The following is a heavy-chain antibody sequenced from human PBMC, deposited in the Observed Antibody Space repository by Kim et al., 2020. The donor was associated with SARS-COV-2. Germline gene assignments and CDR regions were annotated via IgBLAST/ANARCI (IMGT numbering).Heavy chain of an antibody. CDR2: INPNSGNT. V-gene: IGHV1-2*06. Sequence: ASVKVSCKASGYPFSGYYMHWVRQAPGQGLEWMGRINPNSGNTNYAQKFQGRVTMTRDTSISTAYMELSSLRSDDTAVYYCARETQQLGFDYWGQGTLVTVSS. J-gene: IGHJ4*02. CDR1: GYPFSGYY. D-gene: IGHD6-13*01. CDR3: ARETQQLGFDY.